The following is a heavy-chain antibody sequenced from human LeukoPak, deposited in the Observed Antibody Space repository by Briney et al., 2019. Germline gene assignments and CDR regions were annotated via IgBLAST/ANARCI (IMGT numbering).Heavy chain of an antibody. V-gene: IGHV1-18*01. Sequence: ASVKVSCKASGYTFTSYGISWVRQAPGQGLEWMGWISAYNGNTNYAQKLQGRVTMTTDTSTSTAYMELRSLRSDDTAVYYCARDVPIYGSGSYYYHCDYWGQGTLVTVSS. CDR3: ARDVPIYGSGSYYYHCDY. CDR2: ISAYNGNT. D-gene: IGHD3-10*01. J-gene: IGHJ4*02. CDR1: GYTFTSYG.